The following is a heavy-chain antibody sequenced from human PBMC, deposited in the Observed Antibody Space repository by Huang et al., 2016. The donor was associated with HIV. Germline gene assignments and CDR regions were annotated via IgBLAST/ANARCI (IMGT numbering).Heavy chain of an antibody. CDR3: ATGYCSGGSCPLDY. D-gene: IGHD2-15*01. CDR2: ISYDESNK. J-gene: IGHJ4*02. Sequence: QVQLVESGGGVVQPGRSLRLSCLASGFTFENYAMHWVRQARGTGLVWLAVISYDESNKSYADSVKGRFTISRDNFKNTFYLEMNSLRVEDTAVYYCATGYCSGGSCPLDYWGQGTLVTVYS. CDR1: GFTFENYA. V-gene: IGHV3-30-3*01.